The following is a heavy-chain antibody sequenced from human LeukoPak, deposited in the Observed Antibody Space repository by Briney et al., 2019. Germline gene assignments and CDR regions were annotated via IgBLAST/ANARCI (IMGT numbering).Heavy chain of an antibody. D-gene: IGHD3-10*01. CDR2: IKQDGSKK. Sequence: GGSLRLSCAASGFTFSSYWMSWVRQAPGKGLEWVANIKQDGSKKYYVDSVKGRFTISRDNAKNSLYLQMDSLRAEDTAVYYCARVRTTSGPDDAFDIWGQGTMVTVSS. V-gene: IGHV3-7*01. J-gene: IGHJ3*02. CDR1: GFTFSSYW. CDR3: ARVRTTSGPDDAFDI.